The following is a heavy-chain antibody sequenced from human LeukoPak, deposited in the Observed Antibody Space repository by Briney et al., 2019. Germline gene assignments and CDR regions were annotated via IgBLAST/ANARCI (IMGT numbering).Heavy chain of an antibody. J-gene: IGHJ4*02. Sequence: ESSETLSLTCTVSGGSISSSGYYWGWVRQPPGKGLEWIGSISYSGSTYYNPSLKSRVTISVDTSKNQFSLKLSSVTAADTAVYYCARRVEYCGGDCTYYFDYWGQGTLVTVSS. CDR3: ARRVEYCGGDCTYYFDY. D-gene: IGHD2-21*02. V-gene: IGHV4-39*07. CDR1: GGSISSSGYY. CDR2: ISYSGST.